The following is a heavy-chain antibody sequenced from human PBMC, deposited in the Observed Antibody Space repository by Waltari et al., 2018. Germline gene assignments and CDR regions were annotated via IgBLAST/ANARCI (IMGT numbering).Heavy chain of an antibody. Sequence: QVQLVQSGAEVKKPGASVKVSCKASGYTFTSYYMHWVRQAPGQGLEWMGRSNTSGGSTSYAQKFQGRVTMTRDTYTSTVYMELSSLRSEDTAVYYCARENSSTSSLVGSWFDPWGQGTLVTVSS. CDR2: SNTSGGST. J-gene: IGHJ5*02. CDR1: GYTFTSYY. V-gene: IGHV1-46*01. CDR3: ARENSSTSSLVGSWFDP. D-gene: IGHD2-2*01.